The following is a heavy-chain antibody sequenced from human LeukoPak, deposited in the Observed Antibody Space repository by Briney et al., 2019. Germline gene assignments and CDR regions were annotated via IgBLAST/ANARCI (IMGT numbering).Heavy chain of an antibody. D-gene: IGHD3-3*01. CDR3: ARSFRGDFWSGYYTGPFY. CDR2: INPSGGST. Sequence: ASVKVSCKASGYTFTSYYMHWVRQAPGQGLEWMGIINPSGGSTSYAQKLQGRVTMTRDTSTSTVYMELSSLRSEDTAVYYCARSFRGDFWSGYYTGPFYWGQGTLVTVSS. J-gene: IGHJ4*02. CDR1: GYTFTSYY. V-gene: IGHV1-46*01.